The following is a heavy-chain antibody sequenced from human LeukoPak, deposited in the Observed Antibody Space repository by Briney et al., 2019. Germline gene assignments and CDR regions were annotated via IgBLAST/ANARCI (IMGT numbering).Heavy chain of an antibody. D-gene: IGHD5-12*01. CDR1: GGTFSSYA. Sequence: SVTVSCTASGGTFSSYAISWVRQAPGQGLEWMGGIIPIFGTANYAQKFQGRVTITRDTSASTAYMELSSLRSEDTAVYYCARDWSSGYGYWGQGTLVTVSS. J-gene: IGHJ4*02. V-gene: IGHV1-69*05. CDR3: ARDWSSGYGY. CDR2: IIPIFGTA.